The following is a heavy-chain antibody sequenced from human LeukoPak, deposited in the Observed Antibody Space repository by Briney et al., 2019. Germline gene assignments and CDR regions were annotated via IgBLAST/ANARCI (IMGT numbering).Heavy chain of an antibody. D-gene: IGHD3-10*01. CDR1: GYTFTGYY. J-gene: IGHJ4*02. V-gene: IGHV1-2*02. Sequence: GASVKVSCKASGYTFTGYYMHWVRQAPGQGLEWMGWINPNSGGTNYAQKFQGRVTMTRDTSISTAYMELSRLRSDDTAVYYCARGSELWFGEKYFDYWGQGTLVTVSS. CDR3: ARGSELWFGEKYFDY. CDR2: INPNSGGT.